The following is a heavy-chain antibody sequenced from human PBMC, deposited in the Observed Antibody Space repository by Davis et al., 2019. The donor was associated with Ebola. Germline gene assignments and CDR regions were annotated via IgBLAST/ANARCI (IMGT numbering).Heavy chain of an antibody. CDR3: ARDIIVGATDY. J-gene: IGHJ4*02. Sequence: ASVKVSCKASGYTFTSYGITWVRQAPGQGLEWMGWINPHNGNTNYAQNVQGRVTMTTDTSTSTAYMELRGLRSDDTAVYYCARDIIVGATDYWGQGTLVTVSS. CDR2: INPHNGNT. V-gene: IGHV1-18*04. D-gene: IGHD1-26*01. CDR1: GYTFTSYG.